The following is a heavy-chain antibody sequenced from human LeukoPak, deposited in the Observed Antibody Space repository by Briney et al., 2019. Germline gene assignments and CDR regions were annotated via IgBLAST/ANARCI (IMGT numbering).Heavy chain of an antibody. CDR2: IYTSGGT. J-gene: IGHJ3*01. CDR1: GTSISSGDNY. V-gene: IGHV4-61*02. Sequence: SETLSLTCTVSGTSISSGDNYWSWIRQPAGKGLEWIGRIYTSGGTNYNHSLKSRLSISVDMSKNLFSLKLTSVTAADTALYYCVREELFYDFWSGSHGAFDVWGQGTMVSVSS. D-gene: IGHD3-3*01. CDR3: VREELFYDFWSGSHGAFDV.